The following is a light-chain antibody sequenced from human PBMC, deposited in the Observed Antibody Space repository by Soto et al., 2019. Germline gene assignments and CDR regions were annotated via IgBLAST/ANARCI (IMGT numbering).Light chain of an antibody. Sequence: EIVMTQSPATLSVSPGERATLSCRASQSVSSNLAWYQQKPGQAPRLIIYGASTRATGIPARFSGSWSGTEVTLTISSLQSEDFAIYYCQHYNTWPPLALTFGKGTTVQIK. CDR2: GAS. CDR3: QHYNTWPPLALT. V-gene: IGKV3-15*01. J-gene: IGKJ1*01. CDR1: QSVSSN.